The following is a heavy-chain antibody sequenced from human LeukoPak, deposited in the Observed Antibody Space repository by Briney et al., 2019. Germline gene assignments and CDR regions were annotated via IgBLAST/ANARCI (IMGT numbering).Heavy chain of an antibody. CDR1: GYTFTSYD. D-gene: IGHD4-17*01. J-gene: IGHJ4*02. CDR3: ARDPDPYGDSEPPDY. Sequence: HRASVKVSCKASGYTFTSYDISWVRQAPGQGLEWMGWISAYNGNTNYAQKLQGRVTMTTDTSTSTAYMELRRLRSDDTAVYYCARDPDPYGDSEPPDYWGQGTLVTVSS. V-gene: IGHV1-18*01. CDR2: ISAYNGNT.